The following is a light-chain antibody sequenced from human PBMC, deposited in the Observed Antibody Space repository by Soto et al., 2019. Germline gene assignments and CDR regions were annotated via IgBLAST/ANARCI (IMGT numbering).Light chain of an antibody. CDR3: QKYSSGPV. V-gene: IGKV1-27*01. Sequence: DIQMTQSPTSLSASVGDRVTITCRASQGIRNYVAWYQQIPGKAPKLLIYAASTLHSGVPSRFSGSGSGRDFTLTINGLQPEDVATYSCQKYSSGPVFGPGTKVEIK. CDR1: QGIRNY. J-gene: IGKJ3*01. CDR2: AAS.